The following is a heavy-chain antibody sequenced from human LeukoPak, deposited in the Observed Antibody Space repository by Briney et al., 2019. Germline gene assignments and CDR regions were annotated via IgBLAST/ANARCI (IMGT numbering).Heavy chain of an antibody. Sequence: PSETLSLTCTVSGGSISSSSYYWGWIRQPPGKGLEWIGSIYYSGSTYYNPFLKSRVAISVDTSKNQFSLKLSSVTAADTAVYYCARDRVDYGDYNAPVGQADYWGQGTLVTVSS. CDR3: ARDRVDYGDYNAPVGQADY. CDR2: IYYSGST. J-gene: IGHJ4*02. CDR1: GGSISSSSYY. D-gene: IGHD4-17*01. V-gene: IGHV4-39*07.